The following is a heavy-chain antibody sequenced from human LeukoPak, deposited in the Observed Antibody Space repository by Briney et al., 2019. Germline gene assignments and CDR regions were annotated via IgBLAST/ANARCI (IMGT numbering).Heavy chain of an antibody. CDR2: INTDGTVK. D-gene: IGHD6-19*01. Sequence: GGSLTLPCAPSGFTLSKHWVLCLRQAPGKGLESVSRINTDGTVKTYADSVKGRFPVSRDNADNTSFLQMNSVRDEDTAVYYCATKQWLAPPPDSWGQGTPVTVSS. J-gene: IGHJ4*02. V-gene: IGHV3-74*01. CDR1: GFTLSKHW. CDR3: ATKQWLAPPPDS.